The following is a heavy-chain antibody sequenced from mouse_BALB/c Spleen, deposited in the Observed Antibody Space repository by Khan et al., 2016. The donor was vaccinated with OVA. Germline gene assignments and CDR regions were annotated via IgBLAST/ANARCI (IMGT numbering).Heavy chain of an antibody. CDR2: ISNSGSA. D-gene: IGHD4-1*01. J-gene: IGHJ4*01. CDR3: ASELGRYYAMDY. Sequence: EVQLQESGPGLVKPSQSLPLTCTVTGYSITRDYAWNWIRQFPGNELEWMGYISNSGSASYNPSLKSRISITRDPSKNQFFLQLDSVTPEDTATYYCASELGRYYAMDYWGQGTSVTVSS. V-gene: IGHV3-2*02. CDR1: GYSITRDYA.